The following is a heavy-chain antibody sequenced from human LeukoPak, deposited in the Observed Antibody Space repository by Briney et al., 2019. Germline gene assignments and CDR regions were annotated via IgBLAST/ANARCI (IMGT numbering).Heavy chain of an antibody. CDR2: ISGSGSST. J-gene: IGHJ4*02. Sequence: GGSLRLSCAASGFPFSIYVMSWIRQAPGKGLEWVSAISGSGSSTYYADSVQGRFTVSRDNSKNTLYLQMNSLRAEDTAVYYCAKDGSSSWSPLNFDYWGRGTLVTVSS. CDR3: AKDGSSSWSPLNFDY. D-gene: IGHD6-13*01. CDR1: GFPFSIYV. V-gene: IGHV3-23*01.